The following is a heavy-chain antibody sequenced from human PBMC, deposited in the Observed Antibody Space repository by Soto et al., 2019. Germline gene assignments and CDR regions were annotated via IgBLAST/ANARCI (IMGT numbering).Heavy chain of an antibody. D-gene: IGHD4-4*01. CDR3: AKDGIVTPNYYYYGMDV. J-gene: IGHJ6*02. CDR2: ISYDGSNK. V-gene: IGHV3-30*18. Sequence: QVQLVESGGGVVQPGRSLRLSCAASGFTFSSYGMHWVRQAPGKGLEWVAVISYDGSNKYYADSVKGRFTISRDNSKNPLYLQMNSLRAEDTAVYYCAKDGIVTPNYYYYGMDVWGQGTTVTVSS. CDR1: GFTFSSYG.